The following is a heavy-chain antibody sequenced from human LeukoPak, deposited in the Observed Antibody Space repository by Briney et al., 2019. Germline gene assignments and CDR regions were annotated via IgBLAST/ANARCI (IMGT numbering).Heavy chain of an antibody. J-gene: IGHJ5*02. D-gene: IGHD3-10*01. V-gene: IGHV4-4*07. CDR3: AREIHITMVRGVNKFDP. CDR1: GGSISSYY. CDR2: IYTSGST. Sequence: SETLSLTCTVSGGSISSYYWSWIRQPAGKGLEWIGRIYTSGSTNYNPSLKSRVTMSVDTSKNQFSLKLSSVTAADTAVYYCAREIHITMVRGVNKFDPWGQGTLVTVSS.